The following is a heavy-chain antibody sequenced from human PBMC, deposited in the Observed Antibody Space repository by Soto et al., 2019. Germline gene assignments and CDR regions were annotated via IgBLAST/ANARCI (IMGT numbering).Heavy chain of an antibody. Sequence: QITLKESGPTLVKPTQPLTLTCTFSGFSLSTSGVGVGWIRQPPGKSLEWLTFIYWDDDKRNSPFHKSRLNTTNDTPKNQQVRTKTNKDPVNSATYYYAHHVVAGITYHFHSWGQGTRVTVSS. D-gene: IGHD2-15*01. V-gene: IGHV2-5*02. CDR1: GFSLSTSGVG. CDR3: AHHVVAGITYHFHS. CDR2: IYWDDDK. J-gene: IGHJ4*02.